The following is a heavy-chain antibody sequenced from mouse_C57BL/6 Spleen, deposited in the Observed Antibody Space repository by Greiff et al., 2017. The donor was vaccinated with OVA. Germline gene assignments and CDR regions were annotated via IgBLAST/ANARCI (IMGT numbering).Heavy chain of an antibody. D-gene: IGHD1-1*01. CDR2: IYIGNGYT. CDR1: GYTFTSYG. V-gene: IGHV1-58*01. CDR3: ARGVFPYGPSYEGYFDV. J-gene: IGHJ1*03. Sequence: EVQLQQSGAELVRPGSSVKMSCKTSGYTFTSYGINWVKQRPGQGLEWIGYIYIGNGYTEYNEKFKGKATLTSDTSSSTAYMQLSSLTSEDSAIYFCARGVFPYGPSYEGYFDVWGTGTTVTVSS.